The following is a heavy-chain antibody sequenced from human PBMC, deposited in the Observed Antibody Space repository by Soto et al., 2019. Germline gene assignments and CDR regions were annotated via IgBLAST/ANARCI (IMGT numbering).Heavy chain of an antibody. CDR3: AKDHGAWNYYGSGSYTPYDAFDI. V-gene: IGHV3-30*18. D-gene: IGHD3-10*01. CDR1: GFTFSSYG. Sequence: QVQLVESGGGVVQPGRSLRLSCAASGFTFSSYGMHWVRQAPGKGLEWVAVISYDGSNKYYADSVKGRFTISRDNSKNTLYLQMNSLRAEDTAMYYCAKDHGAWNYYGSGSYTPYDAFDIWGQGTMVTVSS. CDR2: ISYDGSNK. J-gene: IGHJ3*02.